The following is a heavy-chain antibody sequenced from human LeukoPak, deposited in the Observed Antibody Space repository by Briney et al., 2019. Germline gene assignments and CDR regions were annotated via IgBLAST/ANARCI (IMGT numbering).Heavy chain of an antibody. Sequence: GGSLRLSCLTSGFTLSTNAMSWVRQAPEKGLEWISGISGSGASTYYADSVKGRFTISRDDSRNTLYLQMNSLRGDDTAVYYCAKDVGKWESLHFFDYWGQGTLVTVSS. J-gene: IGHJ4*02. D-gene: IGHD1-26*01. CDR1: GFTLSTNA. V-gene: IGHV3-23*01. CDR2: ISGSGAST. CDR3: AKDVGKWESLHFFDY.